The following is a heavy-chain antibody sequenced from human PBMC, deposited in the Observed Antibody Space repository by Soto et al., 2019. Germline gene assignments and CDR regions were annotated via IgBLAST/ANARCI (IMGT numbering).Heavy chain of an antibody. J-gene: IGHJ4*02. Sequence: ASVKVSCKASGGTFSSYAISWVRQAPGQGLEWMGGIIPIFGTANYAQKFQGRVTITADESTSTAYMELSSLRSEDTAVYYCARVRIAATGDFDYWGQGTLVTVSS. CDR3: ARVRIAATGDFDY. CDR1: GGTFSSYA. V-gene: IGHV1-69*13. D-gene: IGHD6-13*01. CDR2: IIPIFGTA.